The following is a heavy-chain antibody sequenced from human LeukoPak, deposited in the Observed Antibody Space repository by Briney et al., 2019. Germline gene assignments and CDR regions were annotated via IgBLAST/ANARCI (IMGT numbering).Heavy chain of an antibody. D-gene: IGHD1-1*01. CDR3: ARVRKSPRQWNDAFDI. CDR2: IYYSGST. J-gene: IGHJ3*02. CDR1: GGSISSYY. Sequence: SETLSLTCTVSGGSISSYYWSWIRQPPGKGLEWIGYIYYSGSTNYNPSLKSRVTISVDTSKNQFSLKLSSVTAADTAVYYCARVRKSPRQWNDAFDIWGQGTMVTVSS. V-gene: IGHV4-59*01.